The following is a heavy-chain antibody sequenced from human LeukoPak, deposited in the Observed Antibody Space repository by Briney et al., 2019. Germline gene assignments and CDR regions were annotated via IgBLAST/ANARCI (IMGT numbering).Heavy chain of an antibody. CDR3: ARDSSAVDTAMVRSWFDP. CDR2: IYYSGST. Sequence: ASETRSLTCTVSGGSISSYYWSWIRQPPEKGLEWIGYIYYSGSTNYNPSLKSRVTISVDTSKNQFSLKLSSVTAADTTVYYCARDSSAVDTAMVRSWFDPWGQGTLVTVSS. D-gene: IGHD5-18*01. V-gene: IGHV4-59*01. J-gene: IGHJ5*02. CDR1: GGSISSYY.